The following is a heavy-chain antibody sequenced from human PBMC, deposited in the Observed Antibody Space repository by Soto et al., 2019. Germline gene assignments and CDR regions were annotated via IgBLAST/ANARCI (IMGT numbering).Heavy chain of an antibody. CDR3: ARGGNRYSNTASGVGGFDF. CDR2: IYYTGTT. D-gene: IGHD5-12*01. V-gene: IGHV4-59*01. J-gene: IGHJ4*02. Sequence: PSETLSLTCTVSGVSISSSYWSWIRQSTGTGLEWIGYIYYTGTTNYNPSLKRRVTISLDTAKNQFSLNVNSLTTADTAVYFCARGGNRYSNTASGVGGFDFWGQGTLVTVSS. CDR1: GVSISSSY.